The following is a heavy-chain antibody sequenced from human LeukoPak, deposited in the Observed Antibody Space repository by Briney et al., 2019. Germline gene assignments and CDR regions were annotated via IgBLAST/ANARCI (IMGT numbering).Heavy chain of an antibody. D-gene: IGHD6-19*01. Sequence: SETLSLTCTVSGGSISSGGNYWSWIRQPPGKGLEWIGYIYHSGSTYYNPSLKSRVTISVDRSKNQFSLKLSSVTAADTAVYYCARGAVAGADDWGQGTLVTVSS. V-gene: IGHV4-30-2*01. CDR3: ARGAVAGADD. J-gene: IGHJ4*02. CDR2: IYHSGST. CDR1: GGSISSGGNY.